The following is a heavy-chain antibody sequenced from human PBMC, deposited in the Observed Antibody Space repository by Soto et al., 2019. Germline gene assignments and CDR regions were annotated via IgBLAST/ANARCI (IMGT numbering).Heavy chain of an antibody. CDR1: GFTFSSYG. D-gene: IGHD6-6*01. Sequence: QVQLVESGGGVVQPGRSLRVSCAASGFTFSSYGMHWVRQAPGKGLEWVAATSYDGSNKHHADSVKGRFTISRDNSKNTLVLQMNSLRDEDTAVYYCAKGRSSSAYYYGLDMWGQGTTVTVSS. J-gene: IGHJ6*02. CDR3: AKGRSSSAYYYGLDM. V-gene: IGHV3-30*18. CDR2: TSYDGSNK.